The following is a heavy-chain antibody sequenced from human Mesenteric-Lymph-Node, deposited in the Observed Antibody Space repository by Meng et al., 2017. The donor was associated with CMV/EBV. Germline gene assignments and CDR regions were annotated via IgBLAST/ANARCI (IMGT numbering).Heavy chain of an antibody. CDR2: IYSDGSSI. D-gene: IGHD2-2*01. CDR1: GFTFRSYA. J-gene: IGHJ4*02. V-gene: IGHV3-23*03. Sequence: GESLKISCAASGFTFRSYALNWVRQVPGKGLEWVSLIYSDGSSIYYADSVKGRCTISRDNSKNTLYLQMNSPRAEDTAIYYCARYCSSTSCYNTSGSDYWGQGALVTVSS. CDR3: ARYCSSTSCYNTSGSDY.